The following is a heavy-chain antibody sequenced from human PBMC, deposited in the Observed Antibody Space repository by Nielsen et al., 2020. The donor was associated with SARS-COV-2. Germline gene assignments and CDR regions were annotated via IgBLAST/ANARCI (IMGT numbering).Heavy chain of an antibody. Sequence: SETLSLTCAVSGGSISSSNWWSWVRQPPGKGLEWIGEIYHSGSTNYNPSLRSRVTISIDTSKNQFSLNLRSVTAADKGVYYCAREATVTTGYLDYWGQGTLVTVSS. J-gene: IGHJ4*02. D-gene: IGHD4-17*01. V-gene: IGHV4-4*02. CDR3: AREATVTTGYLDY. CDR2: IYHSGST. CDR1: GGSISSSNW.